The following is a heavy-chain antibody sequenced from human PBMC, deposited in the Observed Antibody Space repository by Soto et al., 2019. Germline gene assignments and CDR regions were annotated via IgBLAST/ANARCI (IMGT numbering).Heavy chain of an antibody. D-gene: IGHD1-20*01. J-gene: IGHJ4*02. Sequence: QVQLVESGGGVVQPGRSLRLSCVASGFSFSTYNIHWVRQAPGKGLEWVAIVSYDGSHTYHADAVKGRFTISRDNSKNTVSLQMSSLRAEDTAVYYCATEHRYNWRYGYFDHWGQGTLVTVSS. CDR3: ATEHRYNWRYGYFDH. CDR2: VSYDGSHT. V-gene: IGHV3-30*03. CDR1: GFSFSTYN.